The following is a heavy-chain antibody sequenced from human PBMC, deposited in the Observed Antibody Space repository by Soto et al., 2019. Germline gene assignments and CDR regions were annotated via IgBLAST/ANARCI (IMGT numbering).Heavy chain of an antibody. CDR3: ARDYDTMVRGVTHFDY. V-gene: IGHV3-30*03. CDR2: ISYDGSNK. Sequence: PGGSLRLSCAASGFTFSSYGMHWVRQAPGKGLEWVAVISYDGSNKYYADSVKGRFTISRDNSKNTLYLQMNSLRAEDTAVYYCARDYDTMVRGVTHFDYWGQGTLVTAPQ. D-gene: IGHD3-10*01. CDR1: GFTFSSYG. J-gene: IGHJ4*02.